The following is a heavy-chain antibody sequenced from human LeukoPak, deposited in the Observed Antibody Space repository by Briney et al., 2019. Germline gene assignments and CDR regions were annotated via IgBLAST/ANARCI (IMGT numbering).Heavy chain of an antibody. V-gene: IGHV1-8*01. J-gene: IGHJ4*02. CDR3: ARFGASGSYYEFGY. Sequence: ASVKVSCKASGYTFTSYDINWVRQATGQGLEWMGWMNPNSGNTGYVQKFQGRVTMTRNTSISTAYMELSSLRSEDTAVYYCARFGASGSYYEFGYWGQGTLVTVSS. CDR2: MNPNSGNT. D-gene: IGHD3-10*01. CDR1: GYTFTSYD.